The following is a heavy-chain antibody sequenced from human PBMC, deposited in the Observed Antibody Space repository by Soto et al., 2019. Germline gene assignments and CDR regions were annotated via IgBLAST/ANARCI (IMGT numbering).Heavy chain of an antibody. D-gene: IGHD3-9*01. J-gene: IGHJ6*03. CDR1: GFTFSSYA. Sequence: EVQLLESGGGLVQPGGSLRLSCAASGFTFSSYAMSWVRQAPGKGLEWVSAISGSGGSTYYADSVKGRFTISRDNSKNTRYLQMNSLRAEDTAVYYCAKWVGRYFYWSYYDYMDVWGKGTTVTVSS. V-gene: IGHV3-23*01. CDR3: AKWVGRYFYWSYYDYMDV. CDR2: ISGSGGST.